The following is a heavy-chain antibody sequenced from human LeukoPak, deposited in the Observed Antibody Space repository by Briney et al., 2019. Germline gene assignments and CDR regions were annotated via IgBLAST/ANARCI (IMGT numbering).Heavy chain of an antibody. CDR3: AKDQGRGSGSYSWGSFDY. CDR2: ISYSGGST. Sequence: PGGSLRLSCVASGFTFSSYSMNWVRQAPGKGLEWVSGISYSGGSTPCADSVKGRFTISRDNSRNTLYLQISSLRAEDTAVYYRAKDQGRGSGSYSWGSFDYWGQGTLVTVSS. V-gene: IGHV3-23*01. D-gene: IGHD3-10*01. CDR1: GFTFSSYS. J-gene: IGHJ4*02.